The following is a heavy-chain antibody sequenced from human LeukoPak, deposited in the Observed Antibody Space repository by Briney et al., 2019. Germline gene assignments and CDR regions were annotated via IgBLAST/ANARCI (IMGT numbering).Heavy chain of an antibody. CDR2: IYSTGST. D-gene: IGHD2-2*01. CDR1: GGSISSYY. J-gene: IGHJ3*02. V-gene: IGHV4-59*05. Sequence: SETLSLTCTVSGGSISSYYWSWIRQPAGKGLEWIGRIYSTGSTYYNPSLKSRVTISVDTSKNQFSLKLSSVTAADTAVYYCASVVPAAYDAFDIWGQGTMVTVSS. CDR3: ASVVPAAYDAFDI.